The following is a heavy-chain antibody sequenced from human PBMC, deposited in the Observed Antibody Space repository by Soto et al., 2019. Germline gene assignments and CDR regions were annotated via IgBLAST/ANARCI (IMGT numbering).Heavy chain of an antibody. CDR1: GGSISSYY. V-gene: IGHV4-59*01. J-gene: IGHJ4*02. CDR2: SHYSGST. Sequence: QVQLQESGPGLVKPSETLSLTCTVSGGSISSYYWSWIRQPPGKGLEWIGYSHYSGSTNYNPSLKRRVPTSVDTSEDQVCRKLRSVAAAVTDVYYCARVCVYSFGYWGQGAL. CDR3: ARVCVYSFGY.